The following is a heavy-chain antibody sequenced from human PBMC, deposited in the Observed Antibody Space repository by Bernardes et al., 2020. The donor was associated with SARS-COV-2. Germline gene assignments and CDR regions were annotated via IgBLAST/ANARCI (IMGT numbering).Heavy chain of an antibody. V-gene: IGHV5-51*01. D-gene: IGHD3-3*01. CDR2: IYPDDSDT. J-gene: IGHJ6*02. Sequence: SLPLSCPGSGYSFPTNWIGWVRQMPGKGLEWMGIIYPDDSDTRYSPAFQGRVTISADKSTSATFLHWSNLEASDTATYFCARTNYDFWSDYYPGMDVWGQGTTVTVSS. CDR1: GYSFPTNW. CDR3: ARTNYDFWSDYYPGMDV.